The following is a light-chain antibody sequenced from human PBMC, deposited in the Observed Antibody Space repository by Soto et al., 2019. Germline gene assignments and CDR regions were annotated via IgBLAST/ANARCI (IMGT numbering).Light chain of an antibody. Sequence: DIVMTQSPDSLAVSLGERATINCKSSQNVLYSSNNRNYLAWYQQKPSQPPKLLIYWASTRESGVPDRFSGSGSGTDFTLTISSLQAADVAVYYCQQYYSTPPTFGQGTKVEIK. J-gene: IGKJ1*01. CDR3: QQYYSTPPT. V-gene: IGKV4-1*01. CDR1: QNVLYSSNNRNY. CDR2: WAS.